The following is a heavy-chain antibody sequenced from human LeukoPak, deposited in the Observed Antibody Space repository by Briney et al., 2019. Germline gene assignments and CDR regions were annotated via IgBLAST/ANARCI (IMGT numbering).Heavy chain of an antibody. J-gene: IGHJ4*02. D-gene: IGHD3-10*01. CDR1: GFTFSSYE. CDR2: ISSSGSTI. CDR3: ASTRGSSFGY. Sequence: GGSLRLSCAASGFTFSSYEMNWVRQAPGKGLEWVSYISSSGSTIYYADSVKRRFTISRDNANNSLYLQMNSLRAEDTAVYYCASTRGSSFGYWGQGTLVTVSS. V-gene: IGHV3-48*03.